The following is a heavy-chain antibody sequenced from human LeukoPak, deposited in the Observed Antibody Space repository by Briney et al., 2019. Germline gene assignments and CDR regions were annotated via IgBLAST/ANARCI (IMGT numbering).Heavy chain of an antibody. CDR3: ARGPPGYRVGDY. CDR2: INTDGTTI. V-gene: IGHV3-74*01. J-gene: IGHJ4*02. CDR1: GFTFNNYW. Sequence: GGSLRLSCATSGFTFNNYWVHWVRQAPGKGLVWVSDINTDGTTIYYADSVRSRFTISRDNAKSTVFLQMNSLRVEDTAFYYCARGPPGYRVGDYWGPGTLVTVSS. D-gene: IGHD2-2*03.